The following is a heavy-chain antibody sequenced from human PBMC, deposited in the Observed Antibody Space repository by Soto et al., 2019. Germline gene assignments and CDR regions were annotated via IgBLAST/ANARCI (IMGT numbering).Heavy chain of an antibody. V-gene: IGHV3-33*01. D-gene: IGHD2-21*01. CDR2: IWYDGRIE. CDR3: ARADCGGQCACDY. CDR1: GFTFGTYA. J-gene: IGHJ4*02. Sequence: GGSLRLSCAASGFTFGTYAMHWVRQAPGKGLEWVAGIWYDGRIENYAESVKGRFSISRDNSKNTVSLRMNSLRVEDTAIYYCARADCGGQCACDYWGQGTLVTVSS.